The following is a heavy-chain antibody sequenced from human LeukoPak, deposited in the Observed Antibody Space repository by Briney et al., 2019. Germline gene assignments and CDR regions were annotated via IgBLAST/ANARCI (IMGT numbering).Heavy chain of an antibody. V-gene: IGHV3-23*01. Sequence: GGSLRLSCAASGFTFSTYAMSWVRQAPGKGLEWVSTISGSGGSTFYADSVKGRFTISRDNSKDTLYLEMNSLRAEDTAVYYCAKDRWAVADTSDYWGQGTLVTVSS. CDR3: AKDRWAVADTSDY. CDR1: GFTFSTYA. D-gene: IGHD6-19*01. J-gene: IGHJ4*02. CDR2: ISGSGGST.